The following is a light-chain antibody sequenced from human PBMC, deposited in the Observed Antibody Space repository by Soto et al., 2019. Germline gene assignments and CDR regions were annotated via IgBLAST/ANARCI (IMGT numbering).Light chain of an antibody. J-gene: IGLJ2*01. CDR2: GSN. CDR1: SSNIGSNP. V-gene: IGLV1-44*01. Sequence: QSVLAQPPSASGTPGQRVAISCSGTSSNIGSNPVNWFQQLPGTAPKLLIYGSNQRPSGGPDRFSGSKSGTSASLAISGLQSEDEADYYCAAWDDNLFGPVFGGGTKLTVL. CDR3: AAWDDNLFGPV.